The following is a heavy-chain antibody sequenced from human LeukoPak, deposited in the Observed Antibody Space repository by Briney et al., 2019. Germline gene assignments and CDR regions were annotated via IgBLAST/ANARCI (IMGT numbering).Heavy chain of an antibody. V-gene: IGHV1-69*06. CDR2: IIPIFGTA. CDR3: ARDRREGYSSSWYVD. Sequence: ASVKVSCKASGGTFSSYAISWVRQAPGQGLEWMGGIIPIFGTANYAQKFQGRVTITADKSTSTAYMELSSLRSEDTAVYYCARDRREGYSSSWYVDWGQGTLVTVSS. CDR1: GGTFSSYA. J-gene: IGHJ4*02. D-gene: IGHD6-13*01.